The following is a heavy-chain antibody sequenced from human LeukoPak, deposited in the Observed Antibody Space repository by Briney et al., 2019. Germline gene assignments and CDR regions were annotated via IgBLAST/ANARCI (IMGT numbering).Heavy chain of an antibody. Sequence: SETLSLTCSVSGGSISSYYWSWIRQPPGKGLEWIGYIYYSGSTNYNPSLKSRVTISVDTSKNQFSLKLSSVTAADTAVYYCARGFVDIVATIPYYFDYWGQGTLVTVSS. D-gene: IGHD5-12*01. J-gene: IGHJ4*02. CDR2: IYYSGST. V-gene: IGHV4-59*01. CDR1: GGSISSYY. CDR3: ARGFVDIVATIPYYFDY.